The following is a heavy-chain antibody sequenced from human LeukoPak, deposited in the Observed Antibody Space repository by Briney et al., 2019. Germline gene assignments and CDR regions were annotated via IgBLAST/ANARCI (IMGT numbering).Heavy chain of an antibody. V-gene: IGHV3-74*01. CDR2: INSDGSTT. CDR3: AKDGDYYDSSGPQYYYYYYMDV. Sequence: GGSLRLSCAASGLTFSSYWRHWVRQAPGKGLVWVSRINSDGSTTTYADSVKGRFTISRDNAKNTLYLQMNSLRAEDTAVYYCAKDGDYYDSSGPQYYYYYYMDVWGKGTTVTISS. J-gene: IGHJ6*03. CDR1: GLTFSSYW. D-gene: IGHD3-22*01.